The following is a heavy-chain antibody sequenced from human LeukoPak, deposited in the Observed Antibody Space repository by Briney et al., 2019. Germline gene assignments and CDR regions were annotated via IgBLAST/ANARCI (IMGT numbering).Heavy chain of an antibody. CDR3: ARGLDP. V-gene: IGHV4-61*01. J-gene: IGHJ5*02. CDR1: GGSISSSSYY. Sequence: NPSETLSLTCTVSGGSISSSSYYWSWIRQPPGKGLEWIGYIYYSGSTNYNPSLKSRVTISVDTSKNQFSLKLSSVTAADTAVYYCARGLDPWGQGTLVTVSS. CDR2: IYYSGST.